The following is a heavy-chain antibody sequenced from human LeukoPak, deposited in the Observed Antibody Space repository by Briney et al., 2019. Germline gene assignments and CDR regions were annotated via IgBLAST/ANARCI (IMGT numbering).Heavy chain of an antibody. CDR1: GFTFSSYA. CDR2: ISGSGGST. J-gene: IGHJ4*02. V-gene: IGHV3-23*01. Sequence: GGSLRLSCAASGFTFSSYAMSWVRQAPGKGLEWVSAISGSGGSTYYADSVKGRFTISRDNAKNSLYLQMNSLRAEDTAVYYCARIRSFKYFDYWGQGTLVTVSS. D-gene: IGHD3-3*02. CDR3: ARIRSFKYFDY.